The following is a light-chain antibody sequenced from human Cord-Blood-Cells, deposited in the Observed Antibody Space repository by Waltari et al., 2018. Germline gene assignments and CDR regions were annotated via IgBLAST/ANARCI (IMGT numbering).Light chain of an antibody. CDR3: QQYGSSPPT. Sequence: EIVLTQSPGTLSLSPGERATLSCRASQSVSSSYLAWYQQKPGQAPRLLIYGASSRATGIPDRFSCSGSGTDFTLTISRLEPEDFAVYYCQQYGSSPPTCGQGTKVEIK. CDR1: QSVSSSY. J-gene: IGKJ1*01. V-gene: IGKV3-20*01. CDR2: GAS.